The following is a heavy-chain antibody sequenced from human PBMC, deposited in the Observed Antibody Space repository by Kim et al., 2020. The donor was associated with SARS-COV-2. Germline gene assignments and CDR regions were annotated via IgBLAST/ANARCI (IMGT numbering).Heavy chain of an antibody. J-gene: IGHJ5*02. V-gene: IGHV4-39*07. Sequence: SETLSLTCTVSGDSISLSGHYWGWIRQPPGKGLEWIGHISYSGSTYYNPSLNSRVTMSVDTSKNQFSLKLSSVTAADTAVYFCASFGGDHYKSWGQGTLVSVSS. D-gene: IGHD3-16*01. CDR3: ASFGGDHYKS. CDR1: GDSISLSGHY. CDR2: ISYSGST.